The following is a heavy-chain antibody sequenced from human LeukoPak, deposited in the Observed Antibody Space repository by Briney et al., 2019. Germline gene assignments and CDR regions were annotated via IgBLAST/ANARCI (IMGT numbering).Heavy chain of an antibody. J-gene: IGHJ5*02. CDR3: AKDVYCSSTSCYEKWFDP. Sequence: GGSLRLSCAASGFTFSSYGMHWVRQAPGKGLEWVAFIRYDGSNKYYADSAKGRFTISRDNSKNTLYLQMNSLRAEDTAVYYCAKDVYCSSTSCYEKWFDPWGQGTLVTVSS. D-gene: IGHD2-2*01. CDR2: IRYDGSNK. CDR1: GFTFSSYG. V-gene: IGHV3-30*02.